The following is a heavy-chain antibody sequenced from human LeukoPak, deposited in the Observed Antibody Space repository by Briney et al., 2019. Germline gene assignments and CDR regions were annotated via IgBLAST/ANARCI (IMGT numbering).Heavy chain of an antibody. J-gene: IGHJ5*02. Sequence: ASVKVSCKASGYTFTNYDISWVRQAPGQGLEWMGWINPNSGGTNYAQKFQGRVTMTRDTSISTAYMELSRLRSDDTAVYYCARDPLSDYVWGSYRLNWFDPWGQGTLVTVSS. CDR3: ARDPLSDYVWGSYRLNWFDP. CDR2: INPNSGGT. V-gene: IGHV1-2*02. D-gene: IGHD3-16*02. CDR1: GYTFTNYD.